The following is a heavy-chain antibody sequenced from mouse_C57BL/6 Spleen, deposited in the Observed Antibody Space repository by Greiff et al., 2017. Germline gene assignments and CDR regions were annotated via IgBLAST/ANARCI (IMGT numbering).Heavy chain of an antibody. CDR1: GYTFTSYW. V-gene: IGHV1-50*01. CDR3: ARAEYFYAMDY. D-gene: IGHD5-1*01. CDR2: IDPSDSYT. J-gene: IGHJ4*01. Sequence: QVQLKQPGAELVKPGASVKLSCKASGYTFTSYWMQWVKQRPGQGLEWIGEIDPSDSYTNYNQKFKGKATLTVDTSSSTAYMQLSSLTSEDSAVYYCARAEYFYAMDYWGQGTSVTVSS.